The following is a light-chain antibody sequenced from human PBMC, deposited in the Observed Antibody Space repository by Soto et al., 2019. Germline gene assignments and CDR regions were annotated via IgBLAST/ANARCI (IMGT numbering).Light chain of an antibody. Sequence: QSVLTQPPSASGTPGQTVTISCSGGRSNIGSNTVNWYQQLPGTAPKLLIYGNNQRTSGVPDRFSGLRSGTSASLAISGLRSEDEADYYCAIWDDSLNGFYVFGVGTKLTVL. CDR3: AIWDDSLNGFYV. CDR1: RSNIGSNT. CDR2: GNN. V-gene: IGLV1-44*01. J-gene: IGLJ2*01.